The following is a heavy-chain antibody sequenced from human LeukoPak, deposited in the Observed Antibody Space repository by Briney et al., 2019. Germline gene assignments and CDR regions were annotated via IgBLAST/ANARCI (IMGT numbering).Heavy chain of an antibody. CDR2: ISSSSSTI. D-gene: IGHD7-27*01. CDR1: GFTFSSYS. J-gene: IGHJ4*02. CDR3: ARDHSNWEGVDY. V-gene: IGHV3-48*01. Sequence: HAGGSLRLSCAASGFTFSSYSMNWVRQAPGKGLEWVSYISSSSSTIYYADAVKGRFTISRDNAKNSLYLQMNSLRAEDTVVYYCARDHSNWEGVDYWDQGTLVTVSS.